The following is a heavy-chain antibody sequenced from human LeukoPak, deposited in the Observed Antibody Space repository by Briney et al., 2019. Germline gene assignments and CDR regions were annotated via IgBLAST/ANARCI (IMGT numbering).Heavy chain of an antibody. D-gene: IGHD2-2*01. CDR1: GFTFSSFG. J-gene: IGHJ4*02. V-gene: IGHV3-30*02. Sequence: GGSLRLSCAASGFTFSSFGMHWVRQAPGKGLEWVAFIQSDGSNKYYADSVKGRFTISRDNSKNTIYVQMNSLRGEDTAVYYCAKEDCSSTSCSPDYWGQGTLVTVSS. CDR3: AKEDCSSTSCSPDY. CDR2: IQSDGSNK.